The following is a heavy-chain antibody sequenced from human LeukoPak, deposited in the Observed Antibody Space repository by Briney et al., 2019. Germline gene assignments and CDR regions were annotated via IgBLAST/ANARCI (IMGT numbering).Heavy chain of an antibody. CDR3: ARVNTYYYGSGVSRAFHM. J-gene: IGHJ3*02. D-gene: IGHD3-10*01. CDR2: IIPILGIA. V-gene: IGHV1-69*04. CDR1: GGTFSSYA. Sequence: SVKVSCKASGGTFSSYAISWVRQAPGQGLEWMGRIIPILGIANYAQKFQGSVTMTRNTSTATAYMELSSLKSEDTAVYYCARVNTYYYGSGVSRAFHMWGQGTMVTVSS.